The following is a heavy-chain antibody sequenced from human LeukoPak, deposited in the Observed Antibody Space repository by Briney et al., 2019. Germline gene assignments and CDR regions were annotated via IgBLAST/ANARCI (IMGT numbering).Heavy chain of an antibody. Sequence: GGSLRLSCTASGFTFGDYAMSWVRQAPGKGLEWVGFIRSKAYGGTTEYAASVKGRFTISRDDSKCIAYLQMNSLKTEDTAVYYCTRGRCSSTSCYSYFDYWGQGTLVTVSS. CDR1: GFTFGDYA. D-gene: IGHD2-2*01. CDR3: TRGRCSSTSCYSYFDY. CDR2: IRSKAYGGTT. V-gene: IGHV3-49*04. J-gene: IGHJ4*02.